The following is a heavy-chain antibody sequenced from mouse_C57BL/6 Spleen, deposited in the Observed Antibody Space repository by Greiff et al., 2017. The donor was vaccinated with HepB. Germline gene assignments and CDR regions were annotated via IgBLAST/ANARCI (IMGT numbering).Heavy chain of an antibody. CDR3: ARDGVRRDFDY. CDR2: INPSNGGT. CDR1: GYTFTSYW. D-gene: IGHD2-14*01. Sequence: QVHVKQSGTELVKPGASVKLSCKASGYTFTSYWMHWVKQRPGQGLEWIGNINPSNGGTNYNEKFKSKATLTVDKSSSTAYMQLSSLTSEDSAVYYCARDGVRRDFDYWGQGTTLTVSS. J-gene: IGHJ2*01. V-gene: IGHV1-53*01.